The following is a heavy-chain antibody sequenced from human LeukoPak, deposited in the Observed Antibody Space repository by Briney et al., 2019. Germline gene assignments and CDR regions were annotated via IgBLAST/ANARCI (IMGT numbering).Heavy chain of an antibody. D-gene: IGHD6-6*01. J-gene: IGHJ4*02. V-gene: IGHV1-2*04. Sequence: ASVKVSCKASGYTFTGYYMHWVRQAPGQGLEWMGWINPNSGGTNYAQKFQGWVTMTRDTSTSTVYMELSSLRSEETAVYYCATRSSSSRYYFDYWGQGTLVTVSS. CDR1: GYTFTGYY. CDR3: ATRSSSSRYYFDY. CDR2: INPNSGGT.